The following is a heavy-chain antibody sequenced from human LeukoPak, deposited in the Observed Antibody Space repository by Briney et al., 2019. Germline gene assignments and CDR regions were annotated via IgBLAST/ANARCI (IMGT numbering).Heavy chain of an antibody. CDR1: GYTFTGYY. Sequence: ASVKVSCKASGYTFTGYYMHWVRQAPGQGLEWMGWINPNSGGTNYAQKFQGRVTMTRDMSISTAYMELSRLRSDDTAVYYCAREVIGYCSGGSCYLDYWGQGTLVTVSS. CDR2: INPNSGGT. CDR3: AREVIGYCSGGSCYLDY. J-gene: IGHJ4*02. V-gene: IGHV1-2*02. D-gene: IGHD2-15*01.